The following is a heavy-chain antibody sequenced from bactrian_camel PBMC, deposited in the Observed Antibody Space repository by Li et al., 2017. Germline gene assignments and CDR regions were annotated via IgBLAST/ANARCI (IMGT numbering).Heavy chain of an antibody. CDR2: ISRGGGAT. V-gene: IGHV3S40*01. Sequence: DVQLVESGGGLVQPGGSLTLSCVGSGFTFSSSDMAWVRQAPGKGLEWVAGISRGGGATYYADSVKGRFTISRDNAKNTLYLQMNSLKTEDTAVYFCAAPLMYGGSWRGADFGYWGQGTQVTVS. D-gene: IGHD6*01. CDR3: AAPLMYGGSWRGADFGY. CDR1: GFTFSSSD. J-gene: IGHJ6*01.